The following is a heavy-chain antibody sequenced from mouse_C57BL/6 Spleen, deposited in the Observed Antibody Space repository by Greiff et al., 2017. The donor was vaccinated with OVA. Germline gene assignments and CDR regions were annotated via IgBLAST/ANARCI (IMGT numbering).Heavy chain of an antibody. Sequence: QVQLKQPGAELVMPGASVKLSCKASGYTFTSYWMHWVKQRPGQGLEWIGEIDPSDSYTNYNQKFKGKSTLTVDKSSSTAYMQLSSLTSEDSAVYYCARVGYYGGAMDYWGQGTSVTVSS. CDR1: GYTFTSYW. CDR2: IDPSDSYT. D-gene: IGHD2-3*01. V-gene: IGHV1-69*01. J-gene: IGHJ4*01. CDR3: ARVGYYGGAMDY.